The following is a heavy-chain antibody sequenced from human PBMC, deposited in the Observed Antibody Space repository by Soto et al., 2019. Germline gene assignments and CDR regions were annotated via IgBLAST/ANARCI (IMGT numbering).Heavy chain of an antibody. J-gene: IGHJ2*01. D-gene: IGHD3-3*01. CDR1: GFSLSNARMG. CDR3: ARGALRFGYFDL. CDR2: IFSNDEK. V-gene: IGHV2-26*01. Sequence: QVTLKESGPVLVKPTETLTLTCTVSGFSLSNARMGVSWIRQPPGKALEWLAHIFSNDEKSYSTSLKSRLTISKDTSKSQVVLTMTNMDPVDTATYYCARGALRFGYFDLWGRGTLVTVSS.